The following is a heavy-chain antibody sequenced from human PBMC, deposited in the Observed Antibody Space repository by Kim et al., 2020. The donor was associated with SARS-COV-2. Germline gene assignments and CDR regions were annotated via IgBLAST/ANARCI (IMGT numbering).Heavy chain of an antibody. CDR3: ARGGNIRGWFDP. CDR1: GGSISSSSYY. J-gene: IGHJ5*02. D-gene: IGHD2-15*01. Sequence: SETLSLTCTVSGGSISSSSYYWGWIRQPPGKGLEWIGSIYYSGSTYYNPSLKSRVTISVDTSKNQFSLKLSSVTAADTAVYYCARGGNIRGWFDPWGQGTLVTVSS. V-gene: IGHV4-39*07. CDR2: IYYSGST.